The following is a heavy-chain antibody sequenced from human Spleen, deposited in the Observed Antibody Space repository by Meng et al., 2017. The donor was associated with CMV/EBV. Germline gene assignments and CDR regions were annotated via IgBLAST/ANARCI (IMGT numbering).Heavy chain of an antibody. D-gene: IGHD4-17*01. Sequence: CAASGFTLTDYYVSWIRQAPGKGLEWLSYISGSGNTIHYADSVRGRFIISRDTRKNSVYLQMNSLRAEDTAVYYCVREDYGDYFFDTWGQGTRVTVSS. CDR3: VREDYGDYFFDT. CDR2: ISGSGNTI. V-gene: IGHV3-11*01. CDR1: GFTLTDYY. J-gene: IGHJ4*02.